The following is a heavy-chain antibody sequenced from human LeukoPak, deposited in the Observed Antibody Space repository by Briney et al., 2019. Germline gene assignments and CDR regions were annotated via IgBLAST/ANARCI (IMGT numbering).Heavy chain of an antibody. CDR3: TSARWFGELLSGDY. CDR2: IKSKTDGATT. Sequence: PGGSLRLSCAASGFTFSNAWMSWVRQAPGNGLEWVGRIKSKTDGATTDYAAPVKCRFTISRDDSKNTLYLQMNSRKTEDTAVYDCTSARWFGELLSGDYWGQGTLVTVSS. J-gene: IGHJ4*02. V-gene: IGHV3-15*01. D-gene: IGHD3-10*01. CDR1: GFTFSNAW.